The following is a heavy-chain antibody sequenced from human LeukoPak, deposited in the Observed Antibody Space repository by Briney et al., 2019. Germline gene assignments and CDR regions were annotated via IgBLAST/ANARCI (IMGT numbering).Heavy chain of an antibody. D-gene: IGHD5-24*01. J-gene: IGHJ4*02. CDR2: IYPGDSDT. CDR1: GYSFNNYW. CDR3: ARQDGYASYYFDY. Sequence: NRGESLKISCKGSGYSFNNYWIGWVRQMPGKGLEWMGIIYPGDSDTKYSPSFQGQVTISADKSTSTAYLQWGSLQASDTAMYYCARQDGYASYYFDYWGQGTLVTVSS. V-gene: IGHV5-51*01.